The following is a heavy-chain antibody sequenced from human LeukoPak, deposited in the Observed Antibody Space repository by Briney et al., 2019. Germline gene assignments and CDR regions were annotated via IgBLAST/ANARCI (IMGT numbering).Heavy chain of an antibody. CDR1: GYTLSSYD. CDR2: MNPNSGNT. J-gene: IGHJ3*02. CDR3: TRGGTIYDTILEDPFNI. V-gene: IGHV1-8*01. Sequence: ASVKVSCKASGYTLSSYDINWVRQAPGQGLEWMGWMNPNSGNTGYAQELQGRVAMTRDTSISTAYMELSSLISDDTAVYYCTRGGTIYDTILEDPFNIWGQGTMVTVSS. D-gene: IGHD3-22*01.